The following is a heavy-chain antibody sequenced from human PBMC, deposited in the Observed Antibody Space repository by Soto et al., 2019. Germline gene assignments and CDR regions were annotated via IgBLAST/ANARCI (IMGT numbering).Heavy chain of an antibody. Sequence: GGSLRLSCAASGFTFSSYGMHWVRQAPGKGLEGVAVIWYDGSNKYYADSVKGRFTISRDNSKNTLYLQMNSLRAEDTAVYYCAREASNYYYGMDVWGQGTTVTVSS. CDR3: AREASNYYYGMDV. CDR2: IWYDGSNK. V-gene: IGHV3-33*01. J-gene: IGHJ6*02. CDR1: GFTFSSYG.